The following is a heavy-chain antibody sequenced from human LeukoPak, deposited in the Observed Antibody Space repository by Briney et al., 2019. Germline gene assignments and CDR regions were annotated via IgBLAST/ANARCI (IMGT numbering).Heavy chain of an antibody. Sequence: GESLKISCKGSGYSFTTYWIGWVRQMPGKGLEWMGVIYPGDSDTRYSPSFQGQVTISADKSISTAYLQWSSLKASDTAMYYCARRRGYSSSWYPDAFDIWGQGTMVTVSS. V-gene: IGHV5-51*01. CDR3: ARRRGYSSSWYPDAFDI. D-gene: IGHD6-13*01. J-gene: IGHJ3*02. CDR2: IYPGDSDT. CDR1: GYSFTTYW.